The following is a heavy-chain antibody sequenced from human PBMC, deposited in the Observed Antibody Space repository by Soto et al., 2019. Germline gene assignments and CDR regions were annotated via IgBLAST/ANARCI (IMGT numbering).Heavy chain of an antibody. CDR3: AIHIAAAGTLHFDY. CDR1: GYTFTSYG. V-gene: IGHV1-18*01. Sequence: ASVKVSCKASGYTFTSYGISWVRQAPGQGLEWMGWISAYNGNTNYAQKLQGRVTMTTDTSTSTAYMELRSLRSDDTAVYYCAIHIAAAGTLHFDYWGEGTLVTISS. CDR2: ISAYNGNT. J-gene: IGHJ4*02. D-gene: IGHD6-13*01.